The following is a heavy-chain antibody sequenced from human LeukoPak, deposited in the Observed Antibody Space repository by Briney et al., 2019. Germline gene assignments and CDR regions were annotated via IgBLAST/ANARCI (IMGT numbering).Heavy chain of an antibody. CDR3: ARSRDGYNLISAFDI. CDR2: IGPSGSAI. Sequence: PGGSLRHSCEASGFTFSDHYMSWIRQVPGKGLEWLLYIGPSGSAIYYADSVKGRFTISRDNAKNSLFLQMNSLRAEDTSVYYCARSRDGYNLISAFDIWGQGTMVTVSS. D-gene: IGHD5-24*01. J-gene: IGHJ3*02. V-gene: IGHV3-11*04. CDR1: GFTFSDHY.